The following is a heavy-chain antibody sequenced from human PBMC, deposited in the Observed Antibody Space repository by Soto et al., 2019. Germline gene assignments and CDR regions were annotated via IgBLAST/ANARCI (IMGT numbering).Heavy chain of an antibody. CDR3: ARESAYGGNPLAFDY. CDR1: GDTFSSYA. CDR2: IIPFFNTS. J-gene: IGHJ4*02. Sequence: QVQLVQSGAEVKKTGSSVKVSCKASGDTFSSYAISWVRQAPGQGLDWMGGIIPFFNTSNYAQKFQDRVTISADESTSTAYMELSSLRAEDTAMYDCARESAYGGNPLAFDYWGQGTLVTVSS. D-gene: IGHD1-26*01. V-gene: IGHV1-69*01.